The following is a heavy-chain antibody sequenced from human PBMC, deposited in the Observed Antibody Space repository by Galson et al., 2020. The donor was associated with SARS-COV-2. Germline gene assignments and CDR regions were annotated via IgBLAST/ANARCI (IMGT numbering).Heavy chain of an antibody. V-gene: IGHV3-30*18. CDR1: GFTFSSHG. CDR3: AKDRTGRTIYYFYGMDV. D-gene: IGHD1-1*01. Sequence: GESLKISCAASGFTFSSHGMHWVRQAPGKGLEWVAIISYDGSHEYYADSVKGRFTVSRDNSKNTVFLQMNSLRDEDTAVYYCAKDRTGRTIYYFYGMDVWGQGTTVTVSS. J-gene: IGHJ6*02. CDR2: ISYDGSHE.